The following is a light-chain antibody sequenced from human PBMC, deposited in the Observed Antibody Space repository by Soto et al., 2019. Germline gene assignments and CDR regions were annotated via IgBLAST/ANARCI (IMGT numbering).Light chain of an antibody. CDR1: QSLVHSDGTAY. CDR2: KVS. CDR3: MQGTHWPIT. Sequence: DVVMTQSPLSLPVTLGQPASISCSSNQSLVHSDGTAYFSWFQQRPGRSPRRLIYKVSNRDSGVPARFSGSGSGTDFALKISRVEAEDVGVYYCMQGTHWPITFGQGTRLEIK. J-gene: IGKJ5*01. V-gene: IGKV2-30*02.